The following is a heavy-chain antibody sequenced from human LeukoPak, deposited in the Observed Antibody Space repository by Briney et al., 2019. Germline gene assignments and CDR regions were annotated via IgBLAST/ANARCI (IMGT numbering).Heavy chain of an antibody. CDR3: ATGRGILGLYYFDY. D-gene: IGHD3-10*01. CDR2: INHSGST. J-gene: IGHJ4*02. Sequence: SETLSLTCAVYGGSFSGYYWSWIRQPPGKGLEWIGEINHSGSTNYNPSLKSRVTISVDTSKNQFPLKLSSVTAADTAVYYCATGRGILGLYYFDYWGQGTLVTVSS. CDR1: GGSFSGYY. V-gene: IGHV4-34*01.